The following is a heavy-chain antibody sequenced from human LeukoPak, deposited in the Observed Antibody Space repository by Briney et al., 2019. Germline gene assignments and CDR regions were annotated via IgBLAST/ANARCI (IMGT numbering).Heavy chain of an antibody. D-gene: IGHD3-10*01. V-gene: IGHV3-64*01. Sequence: QTGGSLRLSCAASGFTFSSYAMHWVRQAPGKGLEYVSAISSNGGSTYYANSVKGRFTISRDNSKNTLYLQMGSLRAEDMAVYYCARAGTMVRGVVDYWGQGTLVTVSS. CDR3: ARAGTMVRGVVDY. J-gene: IGHJ4*02. CDR2: ISSNGGST. CDR1: GFTFSSYA.